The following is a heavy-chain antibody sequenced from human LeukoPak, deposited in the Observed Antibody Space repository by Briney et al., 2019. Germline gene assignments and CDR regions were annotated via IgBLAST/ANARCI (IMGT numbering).Heavy chain of an antibody. V-gene: IGHV3-23*01. Sequence: PGGSLRLSCAASGFTFSSYGMSWVRQAPGKGLEWVTAISGSGGSTYYADSVKGRFTISRDNSKNTLYLQMNSLRAEDTAVYYCAKLDGDFYDSSGYNAFDIWGQGTMVTVSS. CDR1: GFTFSSYG. CDR2: ISGSGGST. CDR3: AKLDGDFYDSSGYNAFDI. J-gene: IGHJ3*02. D-gene: IGHD3-22*01.